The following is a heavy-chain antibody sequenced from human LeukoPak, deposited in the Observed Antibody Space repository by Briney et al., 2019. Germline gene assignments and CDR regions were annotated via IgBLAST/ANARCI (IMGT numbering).Heavy chain of an antibody. D-gene: IGHD3-22*01. J-gene: IGHJ6*03. CDR2: IIPIFGTA. V-gene: IGHV1-69*06. CDR1: GGTFSSYA. CDR3: ARDRYYYDSSGYPYYYYYYMDV. Sequence: SVKVSCKASGGTFSSYAISWVRQAPGQGLEWMGGIIPIFGTANYAQKFQGRVTITADKSTSTAYMELSSLRSEDTAVYYCARDRYYYDSSGYPYYYYYYMDVWGKGTTVTVSS.